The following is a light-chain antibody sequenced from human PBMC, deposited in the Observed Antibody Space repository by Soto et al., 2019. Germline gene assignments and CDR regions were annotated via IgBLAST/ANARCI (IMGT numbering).Light chain of an antibody. CDR2: EGS. Sequence: QSVLTQPPSASGTPGQGVTISCTGTSSDVGSYNLVSWYQQHPGKAPKLMIYEGSKRPSGVSNRFSGSKSGNTASLTISGLQAEDEADYYCCSYAGSSTSYVFGTGTKVTVL. CDR3: CSYAGSSTSYV. J-gene: IGLJ1*01. V-gene: IGLV2-23*01. CDR1: SSDVGSYNL.